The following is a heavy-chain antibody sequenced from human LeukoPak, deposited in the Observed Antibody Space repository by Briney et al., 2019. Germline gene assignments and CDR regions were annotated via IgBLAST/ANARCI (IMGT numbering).Heavy chain of an antibody. CDR2: IKSKPDGGTT. D-gene: IGHD3/OR15-3a*01. CDR3: TTDQGDSRDFYSFHY. J-gene: IGHJ4*02. CDR1: TLTFSNTW. V-gene: IGHV3-15*01. Sequence: GGSLRLSCAASTLTFSNTWMRWLRQAPGEGLEYVGRIKSKPDGGTTDYAAFVKGRFTISRDDSRNMLYLQMNSLKTEDTAVYYCTTDQGDSRDFYSFHYWGQGTLVTVSS.